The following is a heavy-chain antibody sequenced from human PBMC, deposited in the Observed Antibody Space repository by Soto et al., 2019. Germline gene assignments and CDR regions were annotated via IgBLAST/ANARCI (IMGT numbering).Heavy chain of an antibody. CDR3: DSGYYGRYFDL. CDR1: GFTFSNFN. Sequence: GGSLRLSCAGSGFTFSNFNMIWVRQAPGKGLDWVSSVTTYLYYADSMRGRFTISRDDAKNSLYLQMNSLRAEDTVRDIADSGYYGRYFDLWGRGTLVTVSS. J-gene: IGHJ2*01. D-gene: IGHD5-12*01. CDR2: VTTYL. V-gene: IGHV3-21*01.